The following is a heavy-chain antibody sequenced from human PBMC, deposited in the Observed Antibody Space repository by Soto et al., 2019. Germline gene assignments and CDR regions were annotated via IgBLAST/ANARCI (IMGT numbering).Heavy chain of an antibody. CDR2: INGGGGST. CDR3: AKDGEYQIVAANQLDY. J-gene: IGHJ4*02. D-gene: IGHD1-26*01. Sequence: EVQLLESGGGLVQPGGSLRLSCAVDGFTFSSSAMSWVRQAPGKGLEWVSSINGGGGSTSYADSVKGRFTISRDNSKNTLYLQMNSLRAEDTALYYCAKDGEYQIVAANQLDYWGQGTLVTVSS. CDR1: GFTFSSSA. V-gene: IGHV3-23*01.